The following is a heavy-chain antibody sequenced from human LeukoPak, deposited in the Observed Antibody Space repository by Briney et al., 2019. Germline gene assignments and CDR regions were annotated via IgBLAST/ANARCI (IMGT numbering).Heavy chain of an antibody. CDR3: ARDLPPVPAAISNYYYYCGMDV. D-gene: IGHD2-2*01. V-gene: IGHV3-30-3*01. CDR1: GFTFSSYA. J-gene: IGHJ6*02. CDR2: ISYDGSNK. Sequence: PGGSLRLSCAASGFTFSSYAMHWVRQAPGKGLEWVAVISYDGSNKYYADSVKGRFTISRDNSKNTLYLQMNSLRAEDTAVYYCARDLPPVPAAISNYYYYCGMDVWGQGTTVTVSS.